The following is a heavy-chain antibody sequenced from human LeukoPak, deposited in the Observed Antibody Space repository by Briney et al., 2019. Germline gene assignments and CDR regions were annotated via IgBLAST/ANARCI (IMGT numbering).Heavy chain of an antibody. CDR3: ARDQYTYSSSTSFDY. CDR2: IWYDGSNK. Sequence: GRSLRLSCAASGFTFSSYGMHWVRQAPGKGLEWVAVIWYDGSNKYYADSVKGRFTISRDNSKNTLYLQMNSLRAEDTAVYYCARDQYTYSSSTSFDYWGQGTLVTVSS. J-gene: IGHJ4*02. V-gene: IGHV3-33*01. CDR1: GFTFSSYG. D-gene: IGHD6-13*01.